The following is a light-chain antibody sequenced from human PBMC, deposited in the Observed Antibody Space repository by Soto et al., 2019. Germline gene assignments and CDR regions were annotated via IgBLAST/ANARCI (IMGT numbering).Light chain of an antibody. CDR3: QQYGSSPWT. J-gene: IGKJ1*01. Sequence: EMVLTQSPGTLSLSPGERATLSCRASQSVSSSYLAWYQQKPGQAPRPLIYGASSRAIGIPDRFSGSGSGTDFTLTISRLEPEVLAVYYCQQYGSSPWTFGHGTKVEIK. CDR2: GAS. CDR1: QSVSSSY. V-gene: IGKV3-20*01.